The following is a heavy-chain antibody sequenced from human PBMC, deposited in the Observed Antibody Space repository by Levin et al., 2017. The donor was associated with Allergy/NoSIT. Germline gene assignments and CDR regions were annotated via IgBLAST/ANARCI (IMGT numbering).Heavy chain of an antibody. J-gene: IGHJ5*02. Sequence: TSSETLSLTCAVYGGSFSGYYWSWIRQPPGKGLEWIGEINHSGSTNYNPSLKSRVTISVDTSKNQFSLKLSSVTAADTAVYYCASGVPQRRNYWQQLGNWFDPWGQGTLVTVSS. CDR3: ASGVPQRRNYWQQLGNWFDP. V-gene: IGHV4-34*01. D-gene: IGHD6-13*01. CDR1: GGSFSGYY. CDR2: INHSGST.